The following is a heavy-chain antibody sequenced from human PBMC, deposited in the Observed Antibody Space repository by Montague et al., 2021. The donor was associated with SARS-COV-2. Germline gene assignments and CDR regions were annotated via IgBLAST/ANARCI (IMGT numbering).Heavy chain of an antibody. J-gene: IGHJ6*02. V-gene: IGHV4-61*02. CDR3: ARGPHYDILTSYYKDGMDV. CDR1: GGSISIGSYY. Sequence: TLSLTCTVSGGSISIGSYYWSWIRQPAGKGLEWIGRIYTSGSTNYNPSLKSRVTISVDTSKNQFSLKLSSVTAADTAVYYCARGPHYDILTSYYKDGMDVWGQGTTVTVSS. CDR2: IYTSGST. D-gene: IGHD3-9*01.